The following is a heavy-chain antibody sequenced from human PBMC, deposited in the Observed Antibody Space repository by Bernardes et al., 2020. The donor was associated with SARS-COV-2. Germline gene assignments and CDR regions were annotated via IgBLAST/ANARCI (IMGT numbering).Heavy chain of an antibody. J-gene: IGHJ4*02. CDR1: GYTLTELS. CDR3: ATGFGYHGSGSPLY. Sequence: ASVKVSCKVSGYTLTELSMHWVRQAPGKGLEWMGGFDPEDGETIYAQKFQGRVTMTEDTSTDTAYMELSSLRSEDTAVYYCATGFGYHGSGSPLYWGQGTLVTVSS. D-gene: IGHD3-10*01. V-gene: IGHV1-24*01. CDR2: FDPEDGET.